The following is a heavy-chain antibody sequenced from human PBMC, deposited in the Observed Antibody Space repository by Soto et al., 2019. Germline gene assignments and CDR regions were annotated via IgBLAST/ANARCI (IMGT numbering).Heavy chain of an antibody. CDR3: ASAVLGYCSSTRCYAHYYGMDV. CDR1: GCTFSSYA. J-gene: IGHJ6*02. CDR2: IIPIYCNA. V-gene: IGHV1-69*05. D-gene: IGHD2-2*01. Sequence: SVKVSCNASGCTFSSYAISWVRQAPGQGLEWMGGIIPIYCNANYAQKLQGRVTITTDESTSTAYMELRSLRSEDTAVYDCASAVLGYCSSTRCYAHYYGMDVWGQGTTVTVSS.